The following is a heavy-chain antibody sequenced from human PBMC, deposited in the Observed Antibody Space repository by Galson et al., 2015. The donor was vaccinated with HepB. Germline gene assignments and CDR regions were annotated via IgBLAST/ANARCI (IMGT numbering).Heavy chain of an antibody. D-gene: IGHD4-23*01. V-gene: IGHV1-3*01. CDR3: ARVTAVVRTQAFDI. CDR1: GYTFTSYA. CDR2: INAGNGNT. J-gene: IGHJ3*02. Sequence: SVKVSCKASGYTFTSYAMHWVRQAPGQRLEWMGWINAGNGNTKYSQKFQGRVTITRDTSASTAYMELSSLRSEDTAVYYCARVTAVVRTQAFDIWGQGTMVTVSS.